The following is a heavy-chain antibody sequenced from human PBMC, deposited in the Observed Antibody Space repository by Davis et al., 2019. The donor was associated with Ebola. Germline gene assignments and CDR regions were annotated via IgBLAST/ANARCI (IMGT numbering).Heavy chain of an antibody. V-gene: IGHV3-30*18. CDR2: ISYDGSNK. Sequence: GGSLRLSCAASGFTFSSYGMHWVRQAPGKGLEWVAVISYDGSNKYYADSVKGRFTISRDNSKNTLYLQMNSLRAEDTAVYYCAKYSLGVWGQGTTVTVSS. CDR1: GFTFSSYG. D-gene: IGHD6-13*01. J-gene: IGHJ6*02. CDR3: AKYSLGV.